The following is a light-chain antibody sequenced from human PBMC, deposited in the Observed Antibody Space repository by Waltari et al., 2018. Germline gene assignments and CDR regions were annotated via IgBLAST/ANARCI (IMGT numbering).Light chain of an antibody. J-gene: IGKJ4*01. CDR2: EAS. CDR3: QQRSNWPPLT. V-gene: IGKV3-11*01. Sequence: EVVLTQSPASLSSSPGERVTLSCRASQNLHKYLAWYQQKPGQAPRLLSYEASNRATGIPDRFSGSGSGTDFTLTIDSLEPEDFAVYFCQQRSNWPPLTFGGGTKVEI. CDR1: QNLHKY.